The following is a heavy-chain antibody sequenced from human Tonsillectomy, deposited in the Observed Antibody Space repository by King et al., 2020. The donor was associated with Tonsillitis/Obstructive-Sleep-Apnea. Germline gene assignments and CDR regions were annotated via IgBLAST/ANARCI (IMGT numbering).Heavy chain of an antibody. V-gene: IGHV2-26*01. CDR1: GFSLSNARMG. Sequence: VTLKESGPVLVKPTETLTLTCTVSGFSLSNARMGVSWIRQPPGKALEWLAHIFSNDEKSYSTSLKSRLTISKDTSKSQVVLTMTNMNPVDTAPYYCARMVFEVGGSGSRYYYYYYMDVWGKGTTVTVSS. CDR3: ARMVFEVGGSGSRYYYYYYMDV. J-gene: IGHJ6*03. D-gene: IGHD3-10*01. CDR2: IFSNDEK.